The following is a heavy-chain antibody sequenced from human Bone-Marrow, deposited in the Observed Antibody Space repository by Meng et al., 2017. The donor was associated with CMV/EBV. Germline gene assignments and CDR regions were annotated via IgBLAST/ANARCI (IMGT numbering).Heavy chain of an antibody. D-gene: IGHD3-3*01. Sequence: SVKVSCKASGGTFSSYAISWVRQAPGQGLEWMGGIIPILGIANYAQKFQGRVTITADKSTSTAYMELSSLRSEDTAVYYCARHRATIFEYYFDYWGQGTLVTASS. V-gene: IGHV1-69*10. CDR3: ARHRATIFEYYFDY. CDR1: GGTFSSYA. J-gene: IGHJ4*02. CDR2: IIPILGIA.